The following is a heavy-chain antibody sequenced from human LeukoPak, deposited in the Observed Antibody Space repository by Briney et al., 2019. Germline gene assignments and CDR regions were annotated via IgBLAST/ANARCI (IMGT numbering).Heavy chain of an antibody. Sequence: SETLSLTCTVSGGSISSGGYYWSWIRQHPGKGLEWIGYIYYSGSTYYNPSLKSRVTISVDTSKNQFSLKLSSVTAADTAVYYCAGNIVVVPAAMRVAAFNWLDPWGQGTLVTVSS. CDR1: GGSISSGGYY. CDR3: AGNIVVVPAAMRVAAFNWLDP. CDR2: IYYSGST. D-gene: IGHD2-2*01. V-gene: IGHV4-31*03. J-gene: IGHJ5*02.